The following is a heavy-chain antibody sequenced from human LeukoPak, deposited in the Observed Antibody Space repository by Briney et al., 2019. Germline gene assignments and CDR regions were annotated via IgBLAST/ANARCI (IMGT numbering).Heavy chain of an antibody. J-gene: IGHJ4*02. CDR1: GASISSSNYY. CDR3: ARPDYDSSGTDY. V-gene: IGHV4-39*01. Sequence: KPSETLSLTCSVSGASISSSNYYWAWIRQPPGKGLEWIGSIYHSGRTYYNPSLKSRVTISVDTSKNQFSLKLSSVTAADTAVYYCARPDYDSSGTDYWGQGTPVTVSS. CDR2: IYHSGRT. D-gene: IGHD3-22*01.